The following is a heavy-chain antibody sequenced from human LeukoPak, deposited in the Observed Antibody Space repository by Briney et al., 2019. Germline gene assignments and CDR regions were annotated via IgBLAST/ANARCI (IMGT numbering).Heavy chain of an antibody. CDR2: INHSGST. Sequence: SETLSLTCTVSGGSISSGGYYWSWIRQPPGKGLEWIGEINHSGSTNYNPSLKSRVTISVDTSKNQFSLKLSSVTAADTAVYYCARRTLYCSSTSCPQMCYYFDYWGQGTLVTVSS. J-gene: IGHJ4*02. CDR1: GGSISSGGYY. CDR3: ARRTLYCSSTSCPQMCYYFDY. D-gene: IGHD2-2*01. V-gene: IGHV4-39*07.